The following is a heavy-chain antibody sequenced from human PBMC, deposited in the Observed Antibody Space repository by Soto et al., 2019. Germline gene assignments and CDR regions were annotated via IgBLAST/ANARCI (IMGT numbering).Heavy chain of an antibody. CDR3: ARGLLGYSSSYDY. Sequence: QVQLVESGGGVVQPGRSLRLSCAASGFTFSSFGMHWVRQAPGKGLEWVAVIWYDGSNKYYADSVKGRFTISRDNSKNTLYLQMNSLRAEDTAVYYCARGLLGYSSSYDYWGQGTLVTVSS. D-gene: IGHD6-13*01. J-gene: IGHJ4*01. V-gene: IGHV3-33*01. CDR2: IWYDGSNK. CDR1: GFTFSSFG.